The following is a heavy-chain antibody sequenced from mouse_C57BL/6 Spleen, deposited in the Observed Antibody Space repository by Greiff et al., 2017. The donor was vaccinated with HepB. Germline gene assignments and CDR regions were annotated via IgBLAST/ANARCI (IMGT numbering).Heavy chain of an antibody. CDR1: GYTFTSYW. Sequence: QVQLQQPGAELVKPGASVKLSCKASGYTFTSYWMHWVKQRPGQGLEWIGNINPSDGYTKYNQKFKGKATLTADKSSSTAYMQLSSLTYEDSAVYYCAREGDYAPSYWGQGTTLTVSS. V-gene: IGHV1-7*01. J-gene: IGHJ2*01. D-gene: IGHD2-4*01. CDR2: INPSDGYT. CDR3: AREGDYAPSY.